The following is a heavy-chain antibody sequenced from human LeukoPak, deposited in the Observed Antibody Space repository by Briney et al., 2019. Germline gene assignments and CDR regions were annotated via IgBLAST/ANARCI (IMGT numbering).Heavy chain of an antibody. CDR1: GGSFSSSNW. Sequence: PSGTLSLTCAVSGGSFSSSNWWRCGRPPRGRRLEWTGEIYNSGSTNYNPSLKRRVTISVDTSKNQFSLKLSSLTAADTAVYYCARQGAVAEGYYYYMDVWGKGTTATISS. J-gene: IGHJ6*03. CDR3: ARQGAVAEGYYYYMDV. D-gene: IGHD6-19*01. CDR2: IYNSGST. V-gene: IGHV4-4*02.